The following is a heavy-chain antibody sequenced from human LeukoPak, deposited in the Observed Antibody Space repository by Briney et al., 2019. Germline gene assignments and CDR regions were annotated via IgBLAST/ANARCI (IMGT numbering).Heavy chain of an antibody. Sequence: ASVKVSCKASGGTFSSYAISWVRQAPGQGLEWMGWISAYNGNTNYAQKLQGRVTMTTDTSTSTAYMELRSLRSDDTAVYYCARGRLRYFDWLCGMDVWGQGTTVTVSS. V-gene: IGHV1-18*01. CDR3: ARGRLRYFDWLCGMDV. D-gene: IGHD3-9*01. J-gene: IGHJ6*02. CDR1: GGTFSSYA. CDR2: ISAYNGNT.